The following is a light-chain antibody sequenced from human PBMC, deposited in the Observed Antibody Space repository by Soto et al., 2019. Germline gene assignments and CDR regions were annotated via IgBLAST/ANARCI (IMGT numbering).Light chain of an antibody. CDR2: DAS. Sequence: EIVLTQSPATLSLSPGERATLSCRASQRVRSYLAWYQQKPGQAPRLLIYDASIRATGIPARFSGSGSGTDFTLTISSLEPEDVALYYCQQRGDWPLYTFGQGTRLEIK. CDR1: QRVRSY. V-gene: IGKV3-11*01. CDR3: QQRGDWPLYT. J-gene: IGKJ2*01.